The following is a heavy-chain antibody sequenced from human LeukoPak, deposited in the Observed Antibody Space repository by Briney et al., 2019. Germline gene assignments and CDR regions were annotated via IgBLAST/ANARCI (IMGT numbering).Heavy chain of an antibody. CDR1: GYTFTSYG. J-gene: IGHJ5*02. CDR3: ASAAMVTNWFDH. V-gene: IGHV1-18*01. Sequence: GASVKVSCKASGYTFTSYGISRVRQAPGQGLEWMGWISAYNGNTNYAQKLQGRVTMTTDTSTSTAYMELRSLRSDDTAVYYCASAAMVTNWFDHWGQGTLVTVSS. D-gene: IGHD5-18*01. CDR2: ISAYNGNT.